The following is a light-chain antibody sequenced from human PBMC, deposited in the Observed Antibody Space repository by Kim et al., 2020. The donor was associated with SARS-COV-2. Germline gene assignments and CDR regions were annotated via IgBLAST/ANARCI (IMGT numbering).Light chain of an antibody. CDR2: AAS. CDR1: QDISDF. J-gene: IGKJ2*01. CDR3: QQDNSFGA. Sequence: DIQLTQSPSFLSASVGDRVTITCRASQDISDFLAWYQQKPGKAPKLLIYAASTLQSGVPSRFSGSGSGTEFTLTISTLQPDDFAIYYCQQDNSFGAVGQGTKLEI. V-gene: IGKV1-9*01.